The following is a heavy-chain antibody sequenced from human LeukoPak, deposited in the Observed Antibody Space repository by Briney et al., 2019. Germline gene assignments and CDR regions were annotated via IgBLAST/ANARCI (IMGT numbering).Heavy chain of an antibody. J-gene: IGHJ4*02. V-gene: IGHV3-48*04. CDR2: IGSSSSTI. CDR3: ARGDPVTLALDY. Sequence: GGSLRLSCAASGFTFSSYSMNWIRQAPGKGLEWVSYIGSSSSTIYYGDSVKGRFTISRDNAKNSLYLQMNSLRAEDTAVYYCARGDPVTLALDYWGQGTLVTVSS. CDR1: GFTFSSYS. D-gene: IGHD2-15*01.